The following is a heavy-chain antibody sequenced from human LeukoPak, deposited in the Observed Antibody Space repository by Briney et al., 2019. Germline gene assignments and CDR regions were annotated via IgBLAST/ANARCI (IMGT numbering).Heavy chain of an antibody. D-gene: IGHD3-9*01. CDR3: AKYDILTGYPIGGFDY. CDR1: GFTFSSYA. CDR2: ISGSGGST. J-gene: IGHJ4*02. V-gene: IGHV3-23*01. Sequence: GGSLRLSCEASGFTFSSYAMSWVRQAPGKGLEWVSAISGSGGSTYYADSVKGRFTISRDNSKNTLYLQMNSLRAEDTAVYYCAKYDILTGYPIGGFDYWGQGTLVTVSS.